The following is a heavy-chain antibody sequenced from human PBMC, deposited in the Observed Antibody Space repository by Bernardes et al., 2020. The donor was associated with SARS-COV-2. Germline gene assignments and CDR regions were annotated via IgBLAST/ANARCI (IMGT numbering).Heavy chain of an antibody. CDR1: GYTFISHY. CDR2: INPSGGST. Sequence: ASVKVSCMVFGYTFISHYMHWVRQAPGQGLEWMGIINPSGGSTNYAQKFQGRATMTRDPSTSTVNMELSSVRSEDTAVYYCAQGGYDFWSGDLHSWGQGTLVTVSS. D-gene: IGHD3-3*01. V-gene: IGHV1-46*01. J-gene: IGHJ4*02. CDR3: AQGGYDFWSGDLHS.